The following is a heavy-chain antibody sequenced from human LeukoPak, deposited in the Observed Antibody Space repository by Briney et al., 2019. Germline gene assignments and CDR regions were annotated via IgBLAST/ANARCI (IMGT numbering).Heavy chain of an antibody. D-gene: IGHD6-6*01. CDR1: GYSFISYW. CDR2: IYPGDSDP. CDR3: ARHITTSSTSSHFDS. J-gene: IGHJ4*02. V-gene: IGHV5-51*01. Sequence: GESLKISCKGSGYSFISYWIGWVRQMPGKGLEWMGIIYPGDSDPRYSPSFQGQVTISADKSINTAYLQWNSLKASDTAMYYCARHITTSSTSSHFDSWGQGTLVTVSS.